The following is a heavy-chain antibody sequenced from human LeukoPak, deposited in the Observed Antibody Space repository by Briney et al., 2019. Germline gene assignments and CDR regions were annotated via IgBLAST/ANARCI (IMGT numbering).Heavy chain of an antibody. CDR1: GGSISSGGYY. D-gene: IGHD1-26*01. V-gene: IGHV4-61*02. J-gene: IGHJ3*02. Sequence: SQTLSLTCTVSGGSISSGGYYWSWIRQPPGKGLEWIGRIYTSGSTNYNPSLKSRVTISVDTSKNQFSLKLSSVTAADTAVYYCARDRISGGGSYYESHPAWAFDIWGQGTMVTVSS. CDR3: ARDRISGGGSYYESHPAWAFDI. CDR2: IYTSGST.